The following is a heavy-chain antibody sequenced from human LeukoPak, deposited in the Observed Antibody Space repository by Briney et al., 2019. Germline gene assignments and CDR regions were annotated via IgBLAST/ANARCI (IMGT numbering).Heavy chain of an antibody. Sequence: ASVTVSCKASGYTFTSYGISWVRQAPGQGLGWMGWISAYNGNANYAQKLQGRVTMTTDTSTSTAYMELRSLRSDDTAVYYCARGYCSGGSCYFDYWGQGTLVTVSS. CDR2: ISAYNGNA. V-gene: IGHV1-18*01. J-gene: IGHJ4*02. CDR1: GYTFTSYG. CDR3: ARGYCSGGSCYFDY. D-gene: IGHD2-15*01.